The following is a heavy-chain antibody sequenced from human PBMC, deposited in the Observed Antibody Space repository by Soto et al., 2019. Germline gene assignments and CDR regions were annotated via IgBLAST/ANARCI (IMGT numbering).Heavy chain of an antibody. V-gene: IGHV3-30*18. D-gene: IGHD3-3*01. CDR3: AKDRDTRIRVVIQTIDH. Sequence: PGGSLRLSCAASGFTFSNYGMHWVRQAPGKGLEWVAVISYDGSKEYYADSVKGRFTLSRDNSKTTLYLQVNSLRAEDTALYYCAKDRDTRIRVVIQTIDHWGQGTLVTVAS. CDR1: GFTFSNYG. J-gene: IGHJ4*02. CDR2: ISYDGSKE.